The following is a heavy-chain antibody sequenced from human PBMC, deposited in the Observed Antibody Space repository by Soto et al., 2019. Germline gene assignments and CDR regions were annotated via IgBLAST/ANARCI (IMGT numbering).Heavy chain of an antibody. V-gene: IGHV1-69*13. J-gene: IGHJ6*02. D-gene: IGHD2-2*01. Sequence: SVKVSCKASGGTFSSYAISWVRQAPGQGLEWMGGIIPIFGTANYAQKFQGRVTITADESTSTAYMELSSLRSEDTAVYYCARDDTLRGIVVVPAATPEDYYYYGMDVWGQGTTVTVSS. CDR2: IIPIFGTA. CDR1: GGTFSSYA. CDR3: ARDDTLRGIVVVPAATPEDYYYYGMDV.